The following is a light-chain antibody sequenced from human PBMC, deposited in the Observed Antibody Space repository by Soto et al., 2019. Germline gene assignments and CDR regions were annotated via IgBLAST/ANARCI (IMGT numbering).Light chain of an antibody. V-gene: IGLV1-40*01. CDR2: GNS. CDR3: QSYDSSLSVG. J-gene: IGLJ2*01. Sequence: QSVLTQPPSVSGAPGQRVTISCTGSSSNIGAGYDVHWYQQLPGTAPKLLIYGNSNRPSGVPDRFSGSKSGTSASLAITGLQAEDEADYYCQSYDSSLSVGFCGGTKLTVL. CDR1: SSNIGAGYD.